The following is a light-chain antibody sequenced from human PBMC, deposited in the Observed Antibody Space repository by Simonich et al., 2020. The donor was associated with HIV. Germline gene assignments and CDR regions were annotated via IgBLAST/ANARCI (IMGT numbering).Light chain of an antibody. CDR3: QQRSNWPGT. CDR1: QSVSMNY. V-gene: IGKV3D-20*02. CDR2: EAS. J-gene: IGKJ5*01. Sequence: EIVLTQSPGTLSLSPGEGATLSCRASQSVSMNYLAWSQQTPGLAPRLLIYEASSRATGIPDRFSGFGSGTDFTLTISRLEPEDFAVYYCQQRSNWPGTFGQGTRLEIK.